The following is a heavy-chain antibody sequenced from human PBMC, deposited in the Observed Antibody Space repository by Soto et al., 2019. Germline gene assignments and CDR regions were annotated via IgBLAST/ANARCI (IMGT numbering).Heavy chain of an antibody. CDR1: GFFISSGNY. CDR2: IFHGGNT. V-gene: IGHV4-38-2*01. D-gene: IGHD2-15*01. CDR3: ARARWYDAFDV. Sequence: PSETLSLTCAVSGFFISSGNYRGWIRKPPGKGLEWIGSIFHGGNTYYNPSLKSRVTLSVDMSKNQFSLKLNSVTAADTAVYYCARARWYDAFDVWGQGTVVTVSS. J-gene: IGHJ3*01.